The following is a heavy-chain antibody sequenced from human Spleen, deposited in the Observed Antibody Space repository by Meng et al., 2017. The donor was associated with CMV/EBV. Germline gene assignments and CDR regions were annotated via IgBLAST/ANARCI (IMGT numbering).Heavy chain of an antibody. Sequence: GGSLRLSCAASGFTFSSYWRSWVRQAPGKGLEWVANIRQDGSEKYYVDSVKGRFTISRDNAKKSLYLQINSLRAEDTAVYYCATRVPIVGVTSGLIGGYFDYWGQGMLVTVSS. CDR1: GFTFSSYW. D-gene: IGHD1-26*01. J-gene: IGHJ4*02. CDR2: IRQDGSEK. CDR3: ATRVPIVGVTSGLIGGYFDY. V-gene: IGHV3-7*01.